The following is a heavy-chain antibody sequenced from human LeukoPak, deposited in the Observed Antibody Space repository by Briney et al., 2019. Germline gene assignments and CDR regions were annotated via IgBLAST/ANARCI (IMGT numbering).Heavy chain of an antibody. J-gene: IGHJ2*01. CDR1: GGSISSSSYY. V-gene: IGHV4-39*01. CDR2: IYYSRST. Sequence: PSETLSLTCTVSGGSISSSSYYWGWIRQPPGKGLEWIGSIYYSRSTYYSPSLKSRVTISVDTSKNQFSLKLSSLTAADTAVYYCARGVTMIVVVIHDWYFDLWGRGTLVTVSS. D-gene: IGHD3-22*01. CDR3: ARGVTMIVVVIHDWYFDL.